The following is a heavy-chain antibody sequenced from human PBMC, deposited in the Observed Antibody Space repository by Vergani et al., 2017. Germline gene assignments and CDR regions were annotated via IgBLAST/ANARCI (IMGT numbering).Heavy chain of an antibody. J-gene: IGHJ4*02. CDR3: AKDGSSGPSLYYFDY. Sequence: QVQLVESGGGVVQPGRSLRLSCAASGFTFSSYGMHWVRQAPGKGLEWVAVISYDGSNKYYADSVKGRFTISRDNSKNTLYLQMNSLRAEDTAVYYCAKDGSSGPSLYYFDYWGQGTLVTVSS. V-gene: IGHV3-30*18. CDR1: GFTFSSYG. D-gene: IGHD6-19*01. CDR2: ISYDGSNK.